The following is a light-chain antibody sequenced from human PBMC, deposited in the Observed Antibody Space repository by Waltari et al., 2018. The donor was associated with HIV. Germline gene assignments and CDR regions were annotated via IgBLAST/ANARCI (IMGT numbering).Light chain of an antibody. CDR2: EVS. V-gene: IGLV2-14*01. J-gene: IGLJ1*01. CDR1: SSDVGGYNY. Sequence: QSALTQPASVSGSPGQSITISCTGTSSDVGGYNYVSWYQQHTGKAPKLMISEVSNRPSGVTNRFSGSKSGNTASLTISGLQVEDEADYYCSSYTSSSTLYVFGTGTKVTVL. CDR3: SSYTSSSTLYV.